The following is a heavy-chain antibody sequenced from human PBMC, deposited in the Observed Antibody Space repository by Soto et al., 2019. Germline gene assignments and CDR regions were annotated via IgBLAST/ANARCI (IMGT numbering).Heavy chain of an antibody. CDR1: GGSIRSYY. D-gene: IGHD3-10*01. J-gene: IGHJ6*02. Sequence: QVQLQESGPGLVKPSETLSLTCTVSGGSIRSYYWSWIRQPPGKRLEWIGYIYYSGSTNYNPSLKSRVTISVDTSKNQLSLKRRSVTAADTAVYYCATGGGRFNYGMDVWGQGTTVTVS. CDR3: ATGGGRFNYGMDV. CDR2: IYYSGST. V-gene: IGHV4-59*01.